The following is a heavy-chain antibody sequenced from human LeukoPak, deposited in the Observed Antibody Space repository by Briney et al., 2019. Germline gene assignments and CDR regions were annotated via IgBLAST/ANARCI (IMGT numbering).Heavy chain of an antibody. CDR2: ISSSSSYI. CDR1: GFTISSNS. J-gene: IGHJ4*02. Sequence: GGSLRLSCAASGFTISSNSMNWVRQAPGKGLEWVSSISSSSSYIYYADSVKGRFTISRDNAKNSLYLQMNSLRAEDTAVYYCASLDYGDFDYWGQGTLVTVSS. CDR3: ASLDYGDFDY. D-gene: IGHD4-17*01. V-gene: IGHV3-21*01.